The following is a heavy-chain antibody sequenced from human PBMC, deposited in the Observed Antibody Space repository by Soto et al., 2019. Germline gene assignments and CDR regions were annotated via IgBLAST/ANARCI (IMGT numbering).Heavy chain of an antibody. J-gene: IGHJ6*02. Sequence: PSETLSLTCTVSGGSISSSSHYWGWIRQPPGKGLEWIGSIYYSGSTYYNPSLKSRVTISVDTSKNQFSLKLSSVTAADTAVYYCARFGPSSVPFEPAEDYYYYGMDVWGQGTTVTVSS. D-gene: IGHD6-19*01. CDR3: ARFGPSSVPFEPAEDYYYYGMDV. CDR2: IYYSGST. V-gene: IGHV4-39*01. CDR1: GGSISSSSHY.